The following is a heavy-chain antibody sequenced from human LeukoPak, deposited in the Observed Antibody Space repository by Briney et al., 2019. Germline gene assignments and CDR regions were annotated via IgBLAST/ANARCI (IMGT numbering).Heavy chain of an antibody. CDR2: VYYSGST. V-gene: IGHV4-39*01. D-gene: IGHD7-27*01. CDR3: ARVVWGGDFHYSLDV. CDR1: GGSISSSSYY. Sequence: KPSETLSLTCTVSGGSISSSSYYWGWIRQPPGKGLEWIGSVYYSGSTYYNPSLKSRVTISVDTSKNQFSLKLSSVTAADTAVYYCARVVWGGDFHYSLDVWGKGTTVIVSS. J-gene: IGHJ6*03.